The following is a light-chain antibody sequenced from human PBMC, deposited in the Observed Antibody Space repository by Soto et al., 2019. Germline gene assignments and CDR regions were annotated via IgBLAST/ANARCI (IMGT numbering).Light chain of an antibody. CDR3: QQRSNWPPT. V-gene: IGKV3-11*01. CDR1: QSVSTY. Sequence: ENVLTQSPATLSLSPGERATLSCRASQSVSTYLAWYQQKPGQAPRLLFYDASSRATGIPARFSGSGSGTDSILTITSLEPEDFAVYYCQQRSNWPPTFGQGTKVEVK. CDR2: DAS. J-gene: IGKJ1*01.